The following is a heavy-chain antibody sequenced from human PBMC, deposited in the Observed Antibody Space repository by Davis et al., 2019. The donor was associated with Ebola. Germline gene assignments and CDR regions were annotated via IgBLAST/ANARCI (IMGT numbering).Heavy chain of an antibody. CDR1: GFTFSSYS. D-gene: IGHD4-17*01. V-gene: IGHV3-21*01. CDR3: ARASYGDYENYYGMDV. J-gene: IGHJ6*02. Sequence: GESLKISCAASGFTFSSYSMNWVRQAPGKGLEWVSSISSSSSYIYYADSVKGRFTISRDNAKNSLYLQMNSLRAEDTAVYYCARASYGDYENYYGMDVWGQGTTVTVSS. CDR2: ISSSSSYI.